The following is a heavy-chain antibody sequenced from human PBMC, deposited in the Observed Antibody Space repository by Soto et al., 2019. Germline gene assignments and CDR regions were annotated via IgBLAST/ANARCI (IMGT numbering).Heavy chain of an antibody. J-gene: IGHJ4*02. CDR3: SRGLGSGDY. CDR2: INPNGGST. CDR1: GYTFTSYY. V-gene: IGHV1-46*03. D-gene: IGHD3-10*01. Sequence: QVQLVQSGAEVKNPGASVTVSCRASGYTFTSYYIHWVRQAPGQGLEWMAIINPNGGSTNYAQRFQGRVTVTRDTSTSIVYMELSSLRSGDTAVYYCSRGLGSGDYWGQGTLVTVSS.